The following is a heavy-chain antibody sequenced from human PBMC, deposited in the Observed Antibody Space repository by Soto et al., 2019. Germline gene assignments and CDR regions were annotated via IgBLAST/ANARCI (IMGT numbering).Heavy chain of an antibody. CDR2: IYYTGSS. D-gene: IGHD5-12*01. CDR3: ARDKEVATGRAFDI. J-gene: IGHJ3*02. CDR1: GGSIGSGGNS. V-gene: IGHV4-31*03. Sequence: SETLCLTCTVSGGSIGSGGNSWTWIRQHPGKGLEWIGYIYYTGSSSYNPSLESRVAIPVDTSKNQFSLKLSSVTAADTAVYYCARDKEVATGRAFDIWGQGTMLTVSS.